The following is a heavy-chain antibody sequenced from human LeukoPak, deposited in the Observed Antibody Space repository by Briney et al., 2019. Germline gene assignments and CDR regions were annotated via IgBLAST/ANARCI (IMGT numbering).Heavy chain of an antibody. CDR2: MYHSGST. D-gene: IGHD6-13*01. Sequence: SETLSLTCAVYGGSFSAYYWGWIRQPPGKGLEWIGTMYHSGSTNYNPSLQSRLTMSVDTSKNQFSLKLSSVTAVDTAVYYCARNGGYTAWWYFDLWGRGTLVTVSS. V-gene: IGHV4-34*01. CDR3: ARNGGYTAWWYFDL. CDR1: GGSFSAYY. J-gene: IGHJ2*01.